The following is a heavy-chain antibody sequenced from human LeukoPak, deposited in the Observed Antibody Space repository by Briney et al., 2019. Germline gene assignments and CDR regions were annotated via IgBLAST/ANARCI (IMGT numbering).Heavy chain of an antibody. V-gene: IGHV1-69*13. J-gene: IGHJ4*02. CDR2: IIPIFGTA. CDR3: ARGIVGARLFFRFDY. Sequence: SVKVSCKASGGTCSSYAISWVRQAPGQGLEWMGGIIPIFGTANYAQKFQGRVTITADESTSTAYMELSSLRSEDTAVYYCARGIVGARLFFRFDYWGQGTLVTVSS. D-gene: IGHD1-26*01. CDR1: GGTCSSYA.